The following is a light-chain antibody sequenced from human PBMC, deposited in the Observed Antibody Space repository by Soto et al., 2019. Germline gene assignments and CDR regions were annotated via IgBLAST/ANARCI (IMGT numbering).Light chain of an antibody. Sequence: QSVLTQPASVSASPGQSITISCTGTSSDVGTYDDGSWYRQHPGKAPKLLIYEVTNRPSGVSNRFSGSKSGNTASLTISGLQAEDEADYYCSSYTTSSTYVFGSRTKVTVL. CDR1: SSDVGTYDD. CDR2: EVT. V-gene: IGLV2-14*01. J-gene: IGLJ1*01. CDR3: SSYTTSSTYV.